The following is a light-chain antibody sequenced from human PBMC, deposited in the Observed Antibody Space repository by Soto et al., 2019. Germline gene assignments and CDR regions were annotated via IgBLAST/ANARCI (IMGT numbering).Light chain of an antibody. CDR3: QQYASSPLT. CDR1: QGFGRNY. J-gene: IGKJ4*01. Sequence: EIVLTQSPGTLSVSPGERAPLSCRASQGFGRNYLAWYQQKPGQAPRLLIYDASSRATGIPDRFSGSGSGTDFTLTISRLEPEDFAVYYCQQYASSPLTFGGGTKVETK. V-gene: IGKV3-20*01. CDR2: DAS.